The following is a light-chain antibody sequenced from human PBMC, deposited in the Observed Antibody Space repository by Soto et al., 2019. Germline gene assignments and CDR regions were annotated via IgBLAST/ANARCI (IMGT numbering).Light chain of an antibody. CDR2: EVS. V-gene: IGLV2-14*01. J-gene: IGLJ1*01. CDR3: SSYTSSSTLYV. CDR1: SSDVGGYNY. Sequence: QPVLTHPASVSGSPGQSITISCTGTSSDVGGYNYVSWYQQHPGKAPKLMIYEVSNRPSGVSNRFSGSKSGNTASLTISGLQAEDEADYYCSSYTSSSTLYVFGTGTKVTVL.